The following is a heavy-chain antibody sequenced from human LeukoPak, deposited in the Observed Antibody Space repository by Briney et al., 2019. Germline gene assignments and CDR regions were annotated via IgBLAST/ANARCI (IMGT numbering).Heavy chain of an antibody. CDR1: GGSISSYY. CDR2: IYYSGST. V-gene: IGHV4-59*01. CDR3: ARARDGYNLSPRDYYYYYMDV. D-gene: IGHD5-24*01. J-gene: IGHJ6*03. Sequence: PSETLSLTCTVSGGSISSYYWSWIRQPPGKGLEWIGYIYYSGSTNYNPSLKSRVTISVDTSKNQFSLKLSSVTAADTAVYYCARARDGYNLSPRDYYYYYMDVWGKGTTVTVSS.